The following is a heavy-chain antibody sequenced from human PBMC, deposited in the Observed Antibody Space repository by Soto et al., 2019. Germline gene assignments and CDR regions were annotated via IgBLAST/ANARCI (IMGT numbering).Heavy chain of an antibody. Sequence: SQTLSLTCAISGDSVSSNSAAWNWIRQSPSRGLEWLGRTYYRSKWYNDYAVSVKSRITINPDTSKNQFSLQLNSVTPEDTAVYYCARDDKNQQWLVEDDYYYGMDVWGQGTTVTVS. CDR3: ARDDKNQQWLVEDDYYYGMDV. D-gene: IGHD6-19*01. J-gene: IGHJ6*02. V-gene: IGHV6-1*01. CDR2: TYYRSKWYN. CDR1: GDSVSSNSAA.